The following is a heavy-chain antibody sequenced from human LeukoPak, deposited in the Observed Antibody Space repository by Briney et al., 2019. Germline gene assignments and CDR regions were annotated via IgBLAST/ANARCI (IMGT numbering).Heavy chain of an antibody. V-gene: IGHV3-64D*06. J-gene: IGHJ4*02. CDR1: GFNFRNQA. D-gene: IGHD4-11*01. Sequence: AGGSLRLSCSASGFNFRNQAMHWVRQAPGKGLEQVSGINSNRDDTYYADSVKGRFTISRDNSKNTLYLHMISLRLEDTALYNCVQQLIGGPLHYWGQGTLVTVSS. CDR3: VQQLIGGPLHY. CDR2: INSNRDDT.